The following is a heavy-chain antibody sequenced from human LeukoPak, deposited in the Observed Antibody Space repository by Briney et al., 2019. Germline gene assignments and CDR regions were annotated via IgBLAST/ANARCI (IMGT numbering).Heavy chain of an antibody. J-gene: IGHJ3*02. CDR2: IYTSGST. D-gene: IGHD3-22*01. V-gene: IGHV4-61*02. CDR1: GGSISSGSYY. CDR3: ARSLYVTYYYDSNQAFDI. Sequence: NPSETLSLTCTVSGGSISSGSYYWSWIRQPAGKGLEWIGRIYTSGSTNYNPSLKSRVTISVDTSKNQFSLKLSSVTAADTAVYYCARSLYVTYYYDSNQAFDIWGQGTMVTVSS.